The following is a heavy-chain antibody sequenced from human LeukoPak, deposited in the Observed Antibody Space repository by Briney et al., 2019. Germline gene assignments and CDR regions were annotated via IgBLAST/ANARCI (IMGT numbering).Heavy chain of an antibody. CDR2: IYYSGST. Sequence: PSETLSLTCTVSGDSISGYYWNWIRQPPGKGLEWIGYIYYSGSTTSYNPSLKSRVTISLETSKNQFSLNLRSMTAADTAVYYCARTYCTNSCYPDYWGQGTLVTVSS. CDR1: GDSISGYY. V-gene: IGHV4-59*01. J-gene: IGHJ4*02. CDR3: ARTYCTNSCYPDY. D-gene: IGHD2-8*01.